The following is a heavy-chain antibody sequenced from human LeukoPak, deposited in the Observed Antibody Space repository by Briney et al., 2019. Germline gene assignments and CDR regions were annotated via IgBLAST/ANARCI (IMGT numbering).Heavy chain of an antibody. D-gene: IGHD1-26*01. CDR1: GFTFSNYN. CDR2: ISSSSSYI. V-gene: IGHV3-21*01. CDR3: ARSGATSLDY. J-gene: IGHJ4*02. Sequence: PGGSLRLSCAASGFTFSNYNMNWVRQAPGKGLEWVSSISSSSSYIYYADSVKGRFTISRDNAKKSLYLQMNSLRAEDTAVYYCARSGATSLDYWGQGTLVTVSS.